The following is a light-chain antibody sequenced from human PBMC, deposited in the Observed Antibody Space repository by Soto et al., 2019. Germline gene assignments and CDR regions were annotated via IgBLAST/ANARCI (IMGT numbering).Light chain of an antibody. CDR2: GAS. J-gene: IGKJ5*01. Sequence: IVMTQSPATLSVSPGERATLSCRVGQSISVNVGRYEQSRGQAPRLLVYGASTRATGIPARFSGSGSGTEFTLTISSLDSEASAVYYCQEDNGWCQITCGQGTRLE. CDR3: QEDNGWCQIT. CDR1: QSISVN. V-gene: IGKV3-15*01.